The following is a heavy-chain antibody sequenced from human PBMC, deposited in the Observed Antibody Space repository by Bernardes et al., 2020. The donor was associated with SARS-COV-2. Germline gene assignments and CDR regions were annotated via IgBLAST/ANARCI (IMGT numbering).Heavy chain of an antibody. Sequence: ASVKVSCKASGYTFTSYYMHWVRQAPGQGLEWMGIINPSGGSTSYAQKFQGRVTMTRDTSTSTVYMELSSLRTEDTAVYYCATAYYSNNVDNWFDPWGQGTLVTVSS. D-gene: IGHD4-4*01. V-gene: IGHV1-46*03. CDR2: INPSGGST. CDR1: GYTFTSYY. CDR3: ATAYYSNNVDNWFDP. J-gene: IGHJ5*02.